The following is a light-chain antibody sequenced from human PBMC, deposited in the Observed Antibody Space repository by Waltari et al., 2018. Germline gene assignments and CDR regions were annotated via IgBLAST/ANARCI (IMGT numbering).Light chain of an antibody. Sequence: DIQMTQSPSSLSASVGDRATITCRASQNITNYLNWYQQKPGTAPELLIYAASNLHGGVPSRCTGSGSGTDFTLTISSVQPEDLATYYCQQSYSTPRTFGQGTKLDI. CDR1: QNITNY. CDR2: AAS. J-gene: IGKJ2*01. V-gene: IGKV1-39*01. CDR3: QQSYSTPRT.